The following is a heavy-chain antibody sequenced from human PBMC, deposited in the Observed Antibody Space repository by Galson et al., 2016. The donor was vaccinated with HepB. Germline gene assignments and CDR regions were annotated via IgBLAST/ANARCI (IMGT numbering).Heavy chain of an antibody. D-gene: IGHD5-12*01. CDR1: GFTFNYYG. J-gene: IGHJ4*02. V-gene: IGHV3-21*01. CDR3: VRGAGGYAPHFDY. CDR2: ISSHNSNI. Sequence: SLRLSCAASGFTFNYYGVIWVRQAPGKGLEWVSFISSHNSNIYYADSVNGRFTISRDNAYNSLYLQMNSLRVEDTAVYYCVRGAGGYAPHFDYWGQGTLVTGSS.